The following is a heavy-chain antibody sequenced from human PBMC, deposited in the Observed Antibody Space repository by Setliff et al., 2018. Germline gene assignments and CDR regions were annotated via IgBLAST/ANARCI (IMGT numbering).Heavy chain of an antibody. CDR3: ARMGGFQYTDV. Sequence: SETLSLTCTVSDDSISSRRYYWGWFRQPAGKRLEWIGQIYTSWSTNYNPSFNSRVTISLDTSKNQFSLSLKTVTAADTAVCYCARMGGFQYTDVWGEGTTVTVSS. CDR2: IYTSWST. V-gene: IGHV4-61*09. CDR1: DDSISSRRYY. D-gene: IGHD3-3*01. J-gene: IGHJ6*04.